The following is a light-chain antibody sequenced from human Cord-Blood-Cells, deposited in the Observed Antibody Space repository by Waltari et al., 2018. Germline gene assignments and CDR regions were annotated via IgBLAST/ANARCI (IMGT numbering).Light chain of an antibody. V-gene: IGKV3-20*01. CDR1: QSVSSSY. Sequence: EIVLTQSPGTLSLSPGERANLPCMASQSVSSSYLAWYQRKPGQAPRLLIYGESSRATGIPDMFSCSVSGTYFTLTISRLEPEDFAVYYCQQYGSSPRPFGQGTKVEIK. J-gene: IGKJ1*01. CDR3: QQYGSSPRP. CDR2: GES.